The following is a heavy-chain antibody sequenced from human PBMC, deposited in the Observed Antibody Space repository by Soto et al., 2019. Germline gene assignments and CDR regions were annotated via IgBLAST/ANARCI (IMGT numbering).Heavy chain of an antibody. J-gene: IGHJ4*02. V-gene: IGHV3-23*01. D-gene: IGHD6-13*01. CDR2: ISNRGSDT. CDR3: AKDTYRSSWYF. Sequence: GGSLRLSCAVSGFPFINYAMTLVRQAPGKGLEWVSSISNRGSDTYYVDSVKGRFTISRDNSKNTLYLQMNSLRAEDTAVYYCAKDTYRSSWYFWGQGTLVTVSS. CDR1: GFPFINYA.